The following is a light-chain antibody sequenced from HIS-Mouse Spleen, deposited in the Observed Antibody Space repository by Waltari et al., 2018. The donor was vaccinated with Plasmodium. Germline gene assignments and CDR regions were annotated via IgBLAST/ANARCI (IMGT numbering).Light chain of an antibody. J-gene: IGLJ2*01. Sequence: LGASVKLTCTLSSGHSSYAIAWHQQQPEKGPRYLMKLNSDGSHSKGDGIPDRFSGSSSGAERYLTISSLQSEDEADYYCQTWGTGIRVFGGGTKLTVL. CDR2: LNSDGSH. V-gene: IGLV4-69*01. CDR3: QTWGTGIRV. CDR1: SGHSSYA.